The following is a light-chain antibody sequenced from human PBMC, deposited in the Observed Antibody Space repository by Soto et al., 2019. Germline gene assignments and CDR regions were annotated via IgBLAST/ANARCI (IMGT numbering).Light chain of an antibody. CDR1: QTLGNK. J-gene: IGKJ3*01. CDR3: QQHNAWPLT. V-gene: IGKV3D-15*01. CDR2: GAS. Sequence: EIVMTQSPATLSVSPGETATLSCRASQTLGNKLAWYQQKPGQAPRLLIYGASTRATGIPARFSGSGSGTEFTLTNNSLQSEVFAIYYCQQHNAWPLTFGPGTKGDPK.